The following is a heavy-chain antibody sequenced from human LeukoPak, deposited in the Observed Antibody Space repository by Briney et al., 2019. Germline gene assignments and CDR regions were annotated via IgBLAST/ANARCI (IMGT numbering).Heavy chain of an antibody. CDR2: ISTNSNYI. D-gene: IGHD2-2*01. V-gene: IGHV3-21*01. CDR3: AKDSSSTSWRGLYYYMDV. J-gene: IGHJ6*03. Sequence: GGSLRLSCAASGFTFSTYNMNWVRQAPGKGLEWVSSISTNSNYIHYADSVKGRFTISRDNAKNSLYLQMNSLRVEDTDVYYCAKDSSSTSWRGLYYYMDVWGKGTTVTVSS. CDR1: GFTFSTYN.